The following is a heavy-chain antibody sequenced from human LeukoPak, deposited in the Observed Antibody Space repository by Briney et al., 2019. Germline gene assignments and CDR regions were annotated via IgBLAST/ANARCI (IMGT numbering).Heavy chain of an antibody. J-gene: IGHJ6*03. V-gene: IGHV3-7*03. Sequence: PGGSLRLSCAASGFTFSSYWMSWVRQAPGKGLEWGANIKQDGSEKYYVDSVKGRFTISRDNSENTLYLQMNSLRGEDTAVYYCARDGYSGSYYRLYYFFMDVWGKGTAVTVSS. D-gene: IGHD1-26*01. CDR2: IKQDGSEK. CDR1: GFTFSSYW. CDR3: ARDGYSGSYYRLYYFFMDV.